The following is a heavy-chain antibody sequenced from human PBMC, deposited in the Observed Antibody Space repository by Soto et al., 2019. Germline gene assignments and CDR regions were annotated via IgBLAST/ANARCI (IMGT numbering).Heavy chain of an antibody. V-gene: IGHV4-59*01. D-gene: IGHD3-10*01. CDR3: ARGGGYYGSVSPNYFDY. CDR2: IYYSGST. Sequence: QVQLQESGPGLVKPSETLSLTCTVSGGLINNYYWHWIRQPPGKGLEWIGYIYYSGSTNYNPSLKRRLTTLKDPSKKQCSLKLRPVTAADTAVYYCARGGGYYGSVSPNYFDYWGQGILVPVSS. CDR1: GGLINNYY. J-gene: IGHJ4*02.